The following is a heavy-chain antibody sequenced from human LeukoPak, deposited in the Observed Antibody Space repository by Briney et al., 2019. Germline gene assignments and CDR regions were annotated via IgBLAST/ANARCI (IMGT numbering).Heavy chain of an antibody. J-gene: IGHJ4*02. CDR1: RFSFSVFW. D-gene: IGHD1-26*01. CDR3: ARGYSGSHFESFYDF. CDR2: IKTDGSIT. V-gene: IGHV3-74*01. Sequence: GGSLRLSCAASRFSFSVFWMHWVRQAPGKGPVWVPRIKTDGSITDYADSVKGRFTISRDNAQNSLSVQMNRLRAEDTAVYYCARGYSGSHFESFYDFWGQGTLVAVAS.